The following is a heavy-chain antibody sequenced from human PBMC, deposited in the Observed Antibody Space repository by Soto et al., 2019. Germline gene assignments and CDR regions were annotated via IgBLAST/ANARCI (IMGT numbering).Heavy chain of an antibody. Sequence: QVQLVQSGAEVKKPGSSVKVSCKASGGTFSSYAISWVRQAPGQGLEWMGGIIPIFGTANYAQKFQGRVTITADESTSTAYIELSSLRSEDTAVYYCARRVDGELSYYYYYYGMDVWGQGTTVTVSS. D-gene: IGHD3-10*01. V-gene: IGHV1-69*01. CDR1: GGTFSSYA. CDR3: ARRVDGELSYYYYYYGMDV. J-gene: IGHJ6*02. CDR2: IIPIFGTA.